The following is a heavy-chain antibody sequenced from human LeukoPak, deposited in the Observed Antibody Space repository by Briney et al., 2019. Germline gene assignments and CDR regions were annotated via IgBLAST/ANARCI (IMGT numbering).Heavy chain of an antibody. CDR2: IIPILGIA. J-gene: IGHJ5*02. CDR1: GGTFSSYA. CDR3: ARDLEQQLANWFDP. Sequence: SVKVSCKASGGTFSSYAISWVRQAPGQGLEWMGRIIPILGIANYAQKFQGRVTITADKSTSTAYMELSSLRSEDTAVYYCARDLEQQLANWFDPWGQGTLVTVSS. V-gene: IGHV1-69*04. D-gene: IGHD6-13*01.